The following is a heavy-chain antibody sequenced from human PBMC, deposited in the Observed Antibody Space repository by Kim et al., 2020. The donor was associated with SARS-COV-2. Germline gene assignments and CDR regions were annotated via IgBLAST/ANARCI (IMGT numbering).Heavy chain of an antibody. V-gene: IGHV3-9*01. CDR2: ISWNSGSI. CDR3: AKAPVWYGDEGGYFDL. J-gene: IGHJ2*01. Sequence: GGSLRLSCAASGFTFGDYAMHWVRQAPGKGLEWVSGISWNSGSIGYADSVKGRFTISRDNAKNSLYLQMNSLRAEDTALYYCAKAPVWYGDEGGYFDLWGRGTLVTVSS. D-gene: IGHD4-17*01. CDR1: GFTFGDYA.